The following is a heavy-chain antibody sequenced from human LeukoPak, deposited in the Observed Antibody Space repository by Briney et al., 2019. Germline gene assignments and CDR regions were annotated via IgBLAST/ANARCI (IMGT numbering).Heavy chain of an antibody. CDR3: SRDSLSSCGGDCYSGLDV. CDR1: GFTFSNCW. J-gene: IGHJ6*02. D-gene: IGHD2-21*02. V-gene: IGHV3-74*01. Sequence: GGSLRLSCAASGFTFSNCWMHWVRQAPGEALMWVSRIKSDGSSTTYADSVKGRFTISRDNAKNTLYLQMNSLRAEDTAVYYCSRDSLSSCGGDCYSGLDVWGQGTTVTVSS. CDR2: IKSDGSST.